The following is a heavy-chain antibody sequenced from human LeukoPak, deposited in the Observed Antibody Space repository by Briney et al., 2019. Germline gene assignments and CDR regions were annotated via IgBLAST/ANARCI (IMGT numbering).Heavy chain of an antibody. CDR3: ARDTTVTTGPPVGS. CDR1: GFTVSSNY. D-gene: IGHD4-17*01. J-gene: IGHJ4*02. CDR2: IYSGGST. Sequence: PGGSLRLSCAASGFTVSSNYMSWVRQAPGKGLEWVSVIYSGGSTYYADSVKGRFTISRDNSKNTLYLQINSLRAEDTAVYYCARDTTVTTGPPVGSWGQGTLVTVSS. V-gene: IGHV3-66*01.